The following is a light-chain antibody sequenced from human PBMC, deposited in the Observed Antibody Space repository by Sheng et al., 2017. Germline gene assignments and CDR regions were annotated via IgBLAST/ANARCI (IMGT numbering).Light chain of an antibody. CDR2: AAS. J-gene: IGKJ4*01. CDR1: QSITTY. V-gene: IGKV1-39*01. Sequence: DIQMTQSPSSLSASVGDRATITCRASQSITTYLNWYHQKPGKAPKLLIYAASSLQSGVPSRFSGSGSGTDFTLTISSLQPEDFATYYCQLSSSPFTFGGGTKVEIK. CDR3: QLSSSPFT.